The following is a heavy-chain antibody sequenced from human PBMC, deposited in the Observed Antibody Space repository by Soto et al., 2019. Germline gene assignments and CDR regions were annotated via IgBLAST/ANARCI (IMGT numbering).Heavy chain of an antibody. CDR1: GFNFSDYY. D-gene: IGHD2-15*01. CDR3: AKESGKGYYYAMDV. J-gene: IGHJ6*02. CDR2: ISSSGSTI. V-gene: IGHV3-11*01. Sequence: PGGSLRLSCAASGFNFSDYYMSWIRQAPGKGLEWVSYISSSGSTIYYADSVKGRFTISRDNSKNTLYLQMNSLRAEDTAVYYCAKESGKGYYYAMDVWGQGTTVTVS.